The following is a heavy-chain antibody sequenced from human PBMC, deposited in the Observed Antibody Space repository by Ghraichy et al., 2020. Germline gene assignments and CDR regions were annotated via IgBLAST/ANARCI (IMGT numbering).Heavy chain of an antibody. CDR3: ARGVWFDP. CDR1: GGSISSSSYY. Sequence: SETLSLTCTVSGGSISSSSYYWGWIRQPPGKGLEWIGSMYYSGSSYYNPSLKSRVTISVDTSKNQFSLKLSSVTAADTAVYYCARGVWFDPWGQGTLVTVSS. CDR2: MYYSGSS. D-gene: IGHD3-10*01. J-gene: IGHJ5*02. V-gene: IGHV4-39*07.